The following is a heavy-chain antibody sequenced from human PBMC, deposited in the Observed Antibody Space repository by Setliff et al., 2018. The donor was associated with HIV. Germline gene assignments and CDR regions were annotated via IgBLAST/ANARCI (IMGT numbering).Heavy chain of an antibody. Sequence: PGGSLRLSCAASGFTFDDYGMTWVRQAPGKGLVWVSRINGDGSDTVYADSVKGRFTISRDNAKKTLYLQMNSLRAEDTAVYYCARGPGVRAAIDYWGQGTLVTVS. J-gene: IGHJ4*02. CDR1: GFTFDDYG. D-gene: IGHD2-15*01. V-gene: IGHV3-74*01. CDR2: INGDGSDT. CDR3: ARGPGVRAAIDY.